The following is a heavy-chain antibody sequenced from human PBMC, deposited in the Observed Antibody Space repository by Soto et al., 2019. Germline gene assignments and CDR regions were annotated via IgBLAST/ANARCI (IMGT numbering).Heavy chain of an antibody. D-gene: IGHD4-17*01. CDR3: ARVLVEPTVGDYFDY. Sequence: PGGSLRLSCAASGFTFSTYWMHWVRRAPGKGLVWVSRINSDGSSTSYADSVKGRFTISRDNAKNTLYLQMNSLRAEDTAVYYCARVLVEPTVGDYFDYWGQGTLVTVSS. CDR1: GFTFSTYW. V-gene: IGHV3-74*01. J-gene: IGHJ4*02. CDR2: INSDGSST.